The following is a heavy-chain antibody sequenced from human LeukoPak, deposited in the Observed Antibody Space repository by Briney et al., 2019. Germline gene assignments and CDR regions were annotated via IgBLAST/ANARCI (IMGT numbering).Heavy chain of an antibody. CDR3: AKDRITMVRGAIFDY. CDR1: GFTFSSYV. J-gene: IGHJ4*02. CDR2: IWYDGSNY. Sequence: GGSLRLSCAASGFTFSSYVIHWVRQAPGKGLEWVAGIWYDGSNYYYADSVKGRFTISRDNSKNTLYLQMNSLRAEDTAVYYCAKDRITMVRGAIFDYWGQGTLVTVSS. V-gene: IGHV3-33*06. D-gene: IGHD3-10*01.